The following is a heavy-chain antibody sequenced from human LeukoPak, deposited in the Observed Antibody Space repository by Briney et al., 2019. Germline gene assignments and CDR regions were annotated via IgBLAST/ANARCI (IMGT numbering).Heavy chain of an antibody. CDR2: IRYDGSNK. D-gene: IGHD3-16*01. J-gene: IGHJ4*02. CDR1: GFTFSSYG. Sequence: PGGSLRLSCAASGFTFSSYGMHWVRQAPGKGLEWVAFIRYDGSNKYYADSVKGRFTISGDNSKNTLYLQMNSLRAEDTAVYYCVKGAPPPPDFGEGRGQGTLVTVSS. CDR3: VKGAPPPPDFGEG. V-gene: IGHV3-30*02.